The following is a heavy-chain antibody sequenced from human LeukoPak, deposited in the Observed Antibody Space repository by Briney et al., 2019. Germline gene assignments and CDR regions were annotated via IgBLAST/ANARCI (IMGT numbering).Heavy chain of an antibody. V-gene: IGHV3-7*01. D-gene: IGHD4-23*01. J-gene: IGHJ4*02. CDR2: IKEDGSEK. CDR3: VRAGWELDY. Sequence: GGSLRLSCAASGFIFREYWMSWVRQAPGKGLQWVAHIKEDGSEKYYLDSVKGRFTIARDDARTSLYLQMHSLRDEDTALYYCVRAGWELDYWGQGTPVTVSS. CDR1: GFIFREYW.